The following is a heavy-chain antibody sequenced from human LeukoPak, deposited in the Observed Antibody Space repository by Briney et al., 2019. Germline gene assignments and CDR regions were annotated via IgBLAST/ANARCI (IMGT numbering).Heavy chain of an antibody. V-gene: IGHV3-30*04. D-gene: IGHD6-19*01. CDR3: ARDPGSGWYAGYYYGMDV. J-gene: IGHJ6*04. Sequence: GGSLRLSCAASGFTLSSYAMHWVRQAPGKGLEWVAVISYDGSNKYYADSVKGRFTISRDNSKNTLYLQMNSLRAEDTAVYYCARDPGSGWYAGYYYGMDVWGKGTTVTVSS. CDR2: ISYDGSNK. CDR1: GFTLSSYA.